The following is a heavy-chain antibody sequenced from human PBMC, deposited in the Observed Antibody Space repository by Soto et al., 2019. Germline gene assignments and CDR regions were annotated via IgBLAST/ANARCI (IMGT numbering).Heavy chain of an antibody. J-gene: IGHJ6*03. V-gene: IGHV1-3*01. D-gene: IGHD2-15*01. CDR3: ARDSLGYCSGGSCYSGKTDYYYYYMDV. Sequence: QVQLVQSGAEVKKPGASVKVSCKASGYTFTSYAMHWVPQAPGQRLEWMGWINAGNGNTKYSQKFQGRVTITRDTSASTAYMELSSLRSEDTAVYYCARDSLGYCSGGSCYSGKTDYYYYYMDVWGKGTTVTVSS. CDR2: INAGNGNT. CDR1: GYTFTSYA.